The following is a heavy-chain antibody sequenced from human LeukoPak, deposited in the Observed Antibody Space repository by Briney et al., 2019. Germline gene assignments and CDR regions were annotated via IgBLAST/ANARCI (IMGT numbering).Heavy chain of an antibody. CDR1: GDSVSSNTAA. Sequence: SQTLSLTCAIPGDSVSSNTAAWNWIRQSPSRGLECLGRTYYRSKWYNDHALSVKSRITISPDTSKNQFSLQLNSVAPEDTAVYYCARDHGGLDYWGQGTVVTVSS. CDR2: TYYRSKWYN. CDR3: ARDHGGLDY. V-gene: IGHV6-1*01. J-gene: IGHJ4*02.